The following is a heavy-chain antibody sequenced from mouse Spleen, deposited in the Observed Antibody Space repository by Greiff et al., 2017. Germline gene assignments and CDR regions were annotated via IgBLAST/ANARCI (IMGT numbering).Heavy chain of an antibody. CDR2: IYPGSGNT. CDR1: GYSFTSYY. Sequence: VQLQQSGPELVKPGASVKISCKASGYSFTSYYIHWVKQRPGQGLEWIGWIYPGSGNTKYNEKFKGKATLTADTSSSTAYMQLSSLTSEDSAVYYCARRILTGPYYFDYWGQGTTLTVSS. J-gene: IGHJ2*01. V-gene: IGHV1-66*01. CDR3: ARRILTGPYYFDY. D-gene: IGHD4-1*01.